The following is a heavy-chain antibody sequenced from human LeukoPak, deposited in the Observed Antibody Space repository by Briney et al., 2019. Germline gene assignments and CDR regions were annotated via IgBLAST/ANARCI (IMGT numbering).Heavy chain of an antibody. J-gene: IGHJ4*02. Sequence: GGSLRLSCAASGFAFSSYEMNWVRQAPGKGLEWVAVISYDGSNKFYADSVKGRFTISRDNSKNTLYLQMNSLRAEDTAVYFCVRQWELLDYWGQGTLVTVSS. CDR3: VRQWELLDY. V-gene: IGHV3-30*03. CDR2: ISYDGSNK. CDR1: GFAFSSYE. D-gene: IGHD1-26*01.